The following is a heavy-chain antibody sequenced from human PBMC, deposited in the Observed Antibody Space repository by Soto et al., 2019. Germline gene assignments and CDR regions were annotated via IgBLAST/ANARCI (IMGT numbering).Heavy chain of an antibody. V-gene: IGHV3-53*01. D-gene: IGHD1-1*01. CDR2: VYDADGK. CDR3: ATWLQREHAYDV. CDR1: GMTVSGKKY. J-gene: IGHJ3*01. Sequence: PGGSLRLSCAVVGMTVSGKKYVAWVRQAPGKGLEWVSGVYDADGKYYADSVKGRSTTSRDSSKTIVYLEMNDLGPEDTAIYYCATWLQREHAYDVWGQGTTVTVSS.